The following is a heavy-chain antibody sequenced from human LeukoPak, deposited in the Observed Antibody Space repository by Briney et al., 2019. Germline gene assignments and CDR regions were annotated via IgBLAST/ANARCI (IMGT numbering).Heavy chain of an antibody. J-gene: IGHJ4*02. V-gene: IGHV3-21*01. CDR1: GFTFSSYS. CDR3: ARGVFSGVVAAQHEFDD. CDR2: ISSSSSYI. D-gene: IGHD2-15*01. Sequence: GRSLRLSCASSGFTFSSYSMNWVRQAPGKGLEWGSFISSSSSYIYYADSLKGRFTISRDNAKNSVHLQMNRLRAEDTAVYYCARGVFSGVVAAQHEFDDWGQGTMVTVCS.